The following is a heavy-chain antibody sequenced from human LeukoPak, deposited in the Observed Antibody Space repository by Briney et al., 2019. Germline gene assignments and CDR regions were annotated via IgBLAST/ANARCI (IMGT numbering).Heavy chain of an antibody. Sequence: GGSLRLSCVAAGFTFSSYEMNWFRQAAGKGLEWVSYISRTGSTTYYADSVKGRFTISRDNAKNSLYLQMNSLRAEDTAVYYCARVADSGGNSDYWGQGTLVTVSS. CDR1: GFTFSSYE. CDR2: ISRTGSTT. CDR3: ARVADSGGNSDY. V-gene: IGHV3-48*03. D-gene: IGHD4-23*01. J-gene: IGHJ4*02.